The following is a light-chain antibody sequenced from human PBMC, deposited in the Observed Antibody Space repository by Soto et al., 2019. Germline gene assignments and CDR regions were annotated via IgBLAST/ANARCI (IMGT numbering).Light chain of an antibody. V-gene: IGKV1-5*01. Sequence: DIQLTQSPSTLSASVGDRVTITCRASQIITTWLAWYQQKPGKAPKLLISDASSLQSGVPSRFSGSGSGTEFTLTISGLQPDDFATYYCQQYNAFETFGQGTRWISN. CDR3: QQYNAFET. J-gene: IGKJ1*01. CDR2: DAS. CDR1: QIITTW.